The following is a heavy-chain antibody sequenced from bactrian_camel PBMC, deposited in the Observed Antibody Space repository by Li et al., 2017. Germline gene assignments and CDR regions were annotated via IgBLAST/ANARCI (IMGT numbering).Heavy chain of an antibody. J-gene: IGHJ4*01. CDR3: AAVVLCASPSLNSQDYTY. CDR2: IYTGSGAKT. Sequence: HVQLVESGGGSVQAGGSLRLSCAASGFTPSIYCMAWFRQAPGKAREGVAAIYTGSGAKTYIADSVKGRFTISQDNAKNTLYLQMDSLKPEDTAMYYCAAVVLCASPSLNSQDYTYWDQGTQVTV. D-gene: IGHD2*01. V-gene: IGHV3S1*01. CDR1: GFTPSIYC.